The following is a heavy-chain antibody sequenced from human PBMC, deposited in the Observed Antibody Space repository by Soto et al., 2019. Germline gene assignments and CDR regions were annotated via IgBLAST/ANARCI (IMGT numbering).Heavy chain of an antibody. CDR2: INPNSGGT. D-gene: IGHD3-22*01. CDR1: GYTFTAYY. Sequence: QVQLVQSGPEVRKPGASLKVSCKASGYTFTAYYIHWVRQGPGRGLEWVGWINPNSGGTYYAQKFQAWSTMTRDTSISTAYLELSGLTSNDTAVHYCARANMIRPYYFNMDVWGQGTTVTVSS. CDR3: ARANMIRPYYFNMDV. J-gene: IGHJ6*02. V-gene: IGHV1-2*04.